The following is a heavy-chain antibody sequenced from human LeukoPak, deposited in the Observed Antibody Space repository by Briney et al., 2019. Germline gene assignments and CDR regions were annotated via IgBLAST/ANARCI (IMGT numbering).Heavy chain of an antibody. J-gene: IGHJ4*02. V-gene: IGHV3-48*02. Sequence: GGSLRLSCAASGFTFSGYSMNWVRQAPGKGLEWVSYISSSSSTIYYADSVKGRFTISRDNAKNSLYLQMNSLRDEDTAVYYCAIYRSIGAAVDLFDYWGQGTLVTVSS. CDR2: ISSSSSTI. CDR3: AIYRSIGAAVDLFDY. D-gene: IGHD6-13*01. CDR1: GFTFSGYS.